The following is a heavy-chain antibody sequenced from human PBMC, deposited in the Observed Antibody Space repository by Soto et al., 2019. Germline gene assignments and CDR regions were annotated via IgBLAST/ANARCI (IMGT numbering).Heavy chain of an antibody. CDR1: GGSISSGDYY. CDR2: IYYSGST. J-gene: IGHJ4*02. Sequence: SETLSLTCTVSGGSISSGDYYWSWIRQPPGKGLEWIGYIYYSGSTYYNPSLKSRVTISVDTSKNQFSLKLSSVTAADTAVYYCAILATVAIDYWGQGTLVTVPQ. V-gene: IGHV4-30-4*01. CDR3: AILATVAIDY. D-gene: IGHD4-17*01.